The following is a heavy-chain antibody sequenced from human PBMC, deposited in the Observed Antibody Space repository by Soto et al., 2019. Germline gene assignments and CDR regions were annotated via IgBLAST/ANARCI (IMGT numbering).Heavy chain of an antibody. J-gene: IGHJ6*02. CDR1: GGSFSKYG. CDR3: ARGYRENYFYDMDV. D-gene: IGHD1-26*01. Sequence: QVQLMQSGAEVKMPGSSVRVSCKASGGSFSKYGISWVRQAPGQGLEWMGGIIPMFGIGNYAEKFLGRVTITADESTSTSHMELSSMRSEDTAVYFCARGYRENYFYDMDVWGQGTTVTVSS. V-gene: IGHV1-69*01. CDR2: IIPMFGIG.